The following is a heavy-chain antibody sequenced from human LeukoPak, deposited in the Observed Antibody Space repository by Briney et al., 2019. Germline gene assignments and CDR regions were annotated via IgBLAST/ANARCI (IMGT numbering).Heavy chain of an antibody. CDR2: VHYKGST. CDR3: ARGPWTFDY. V-gene: IGHV4-28*03. J-gene: IGHJ4*02. Sequence: SETLSLTCAVSGYSISSSNWWGWIRQPPGEGLEWIGYVHYKGSTNYSPSLKSRVTISVDTSKNQFSLRLSSVTAADTAVYYCARGPWTFDYWGQGTLVTVSS. D-gene: IGHD3/OR15-3a*01. CDR1: GYSISSSNW.